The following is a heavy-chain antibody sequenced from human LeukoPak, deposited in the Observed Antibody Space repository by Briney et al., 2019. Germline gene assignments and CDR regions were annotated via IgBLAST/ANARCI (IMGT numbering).Heavy chain of an antibody. D-gene: IGHD2-2*01. J-gene: IGHJ6*04. V-gene: IGHV3-7*01. CDR2: INQDGGGR. CDR3: ATRYCSIAACRASSYKCMDD. Sequence: GGSLRLSCAASGFTFSDNWMTWVRQAPGKGLEWVANINQDGGGRYYVDSVQGRFIISRDNAQNSVHLQMNSLRAEDTAVYYCATRYCSIAACRASSYKCMDDWGKGTTVIVSS. CDR1: GFTFSDNW.